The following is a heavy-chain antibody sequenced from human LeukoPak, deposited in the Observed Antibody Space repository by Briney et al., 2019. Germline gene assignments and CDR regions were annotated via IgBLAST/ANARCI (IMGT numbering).Heavy chain of an antibody. CDR2: ISSSSSYI. CDR3: ARDKYSSSWYDY. J-gene: IGHJ4*02. Sequence: GGSLRLSCAASGFTFSSYSMNCVRQAPGKGLEWVSSISSSSSYIYYADSVKGRFTISRDNAKNSLYLQMNSLRAEDTAVYYCARDKYSSSWYDYWGQGTLVTVSS. CDR1: GFTFSSYS. D-gene: IGHD6-13*01. V-gene: IGHV3-21*01.